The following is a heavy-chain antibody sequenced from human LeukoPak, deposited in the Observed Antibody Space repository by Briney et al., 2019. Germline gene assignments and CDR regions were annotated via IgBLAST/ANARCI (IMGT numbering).Heavy chain of an antibody. CDR3: ARVRSSSWYPYYYYMDV. V-gene: IGHV4-59*01. D-gene: IGHD6-13*01. Sequence: SETLSLTCTVSGGSISSNYWSWIRQPLGKGLEWIGYIYYSGSTNYNPSLKSRVTISVDTSKNQFSLRLSSVTAADTAMYYCARVRSSSWYPYYYYMDVWGKGTTVTVSS. J-gene: IGHJ6*03. CDR2: IYYSGST. CDR1: GGSISSNY.